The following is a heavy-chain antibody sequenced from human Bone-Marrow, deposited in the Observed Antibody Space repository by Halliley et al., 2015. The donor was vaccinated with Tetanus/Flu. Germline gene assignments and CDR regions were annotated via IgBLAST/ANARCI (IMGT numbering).Heavy chain of an antibody. CDR3: ARDLAGRYHPASGTDY. D-gene: IGHD3-3*01. CDR2: ISGSGLTI. J-gene: IGHJ4*02. Sequence: SLRLSCAASGFTFSDYYMSWIRQTPGEGLEWVSSISGSGLTIYYADSVKGRFTISRDTAKNSLDLHMSSLRVEDTAIYYCARDLAGRYHPASGTDYWGQGTLVTVSS. V-gene: IGHV3-11*01. CDR1: GFTFSDYY.